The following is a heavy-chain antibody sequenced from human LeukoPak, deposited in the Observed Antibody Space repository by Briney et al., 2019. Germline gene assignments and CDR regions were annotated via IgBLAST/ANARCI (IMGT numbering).Heavy chain of an antibody. CDR2: ILVGRGRT. Sequence: TGPCLRPACAAAGSSVTNSATGCVSQARGNGLGWVSSILVGRGRTYYADSVEGRFTTSRDNSKNTLYLQMNSLRAEDTALSYCASRPGHSNDWYVGIDFWGQGTLVTVSS. CDR1: GSSVTNSA. D-gene: IGHD6-13*01. CDR3: ASRPGHSNDWYVGIDF. V-gene: IGHV3-23*01. J-gene: IGHJ4*02.